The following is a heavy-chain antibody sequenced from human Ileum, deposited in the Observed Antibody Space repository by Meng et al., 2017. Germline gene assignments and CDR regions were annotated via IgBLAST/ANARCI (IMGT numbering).Heavy chain of an antibody. CDR1: GISFSTSG. Sequence: QWRLVGFGGGWVQPGRSLRLSCVASGISFSTSGMHWVRQGPGKGLEWVAMIWSDGSNKYYGDSVKGRFTISRDNSKNTVDLQMDSLRAEDTAVYYCARDRAVRDLDHWGQGTLVTVSS. V-gene: IGHV3-33*01. CDR2: IWSDGSNK. CDR3: ARDRAVRDLDH. D-gene: IGHD3-10*01. J-gene: IGHJ4*02.